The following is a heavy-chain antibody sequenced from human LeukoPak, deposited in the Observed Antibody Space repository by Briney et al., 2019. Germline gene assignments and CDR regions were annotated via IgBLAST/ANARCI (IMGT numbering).Heavy chain of an antibody. J-gene: IGHJ5*02. V-gene: IGHV4-39*01. CDR1: GFTFSSYA. Sequence: GSLRLSCAASGFTFSSYAMSWVRQAPGKGLEWIGSIYYSGSTYYNPSLKSRVTISVDTSKNQFSLKLSSVTAADTAVYYCARHLTSGVYCSSTSCYYWFDPWGQGTLVAVSS. D-gene: IGHD2-2*01. CDR3: ARHLTSGVYCSSTSCYYWFDP. CDR2: IYYSGST.